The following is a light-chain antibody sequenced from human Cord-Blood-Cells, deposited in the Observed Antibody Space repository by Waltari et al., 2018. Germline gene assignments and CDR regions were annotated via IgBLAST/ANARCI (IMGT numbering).Light chain of an antibody. V-gene: IGKV1-5*01. CDR2: DAS. Sequence: DIKMTKLLSPLLPSVEDRLPITCRASQSISSWLAWYQQKPGKAPKLLIYDASSLESGVPSRFSGSGSGTEFTLTISSLQPDDFATYYCQQSTFGGGTKVEIK. CDR3: QQST. CDR1: QSISSW. J-gene: IGKJ4*01.